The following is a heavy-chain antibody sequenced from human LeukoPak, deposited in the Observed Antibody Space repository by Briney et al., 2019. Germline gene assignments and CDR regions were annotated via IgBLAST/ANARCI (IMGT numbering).Heavy chain of an antibody. CDR2: ISSSSSYI. Sequence: GGSLRFSCAASGFTFSSYSMNWVRQAPGKGLEWVSSISSSSSYIYYADSVKGRFTISRDNAKNSLYLQMNSLRAEDTAVYYCARGDEPEGMDVWGQGTTVTVSS. V-gene: IGHV3-21*01. J-gene: IGHJ6*02. D-gene: IGHD1-14*01. CDR1: GFTFSSYS. CDR3: ARGDEPEGMDV.